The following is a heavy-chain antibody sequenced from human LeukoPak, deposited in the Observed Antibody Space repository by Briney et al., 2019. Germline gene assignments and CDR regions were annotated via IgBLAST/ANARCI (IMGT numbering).Heavy chain of an antibody. Sequence: GGSLRLSCTASGFTFSNYGMHWVRQAPGKGLEWVAVIWYDGSNKNHADSVKGRFSISRDNSKNALYLQMNSLRAEDTAVYYCARDRGAGRNGYDYWGQGTLVTVSS. CDR1: GFTFSNYG. D-gene: IGHD3-10*01. V-gene: IGHV3-33*01. CDR2: IWYDGSNK. J-gene: IGHJ4*02. CDR3: ARDRGAGRNGYDY.